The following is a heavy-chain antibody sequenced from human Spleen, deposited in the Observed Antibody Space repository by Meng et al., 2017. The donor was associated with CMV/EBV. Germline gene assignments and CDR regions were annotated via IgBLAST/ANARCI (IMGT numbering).Heavy chain of an antibody. J-gene: IGHJ4*02. CDR3: ARSPRRDGYPTTLDY. Sequence: GGSLRLSCAASGFTFSSYWMSWVRQAPGKGLEWVANIKQDGSEKYYVDSVKGRFTISRDNAKNSLYLQMNSLRAEDTAVYYCARSPRRDGYPTTLDYWGQGTLVTVSS. V-gene: IGHV3-7*01. CDR1: GFTFSSYW. CDR2: IKQDGSEK. D-gene: IGHD5-24*01.